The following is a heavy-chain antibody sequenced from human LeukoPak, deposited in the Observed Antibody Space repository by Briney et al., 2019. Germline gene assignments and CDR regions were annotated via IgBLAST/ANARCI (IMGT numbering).Heavy chain of an antibody. CDR2: INHSGST. D-gene: IGHD6-13*01. CDR3: ARLQQQLAYYFDY. V-gene: IGHV4-34*01. CDR1: GGSFSGYY. Sequence: PSETLSLTCAVYGGSFSGYYWSWIRQPPGKGLEWIGEINHSGSTNYNPSLKSRVTISVDTSKNQFSLKLSSVTVADTAVYYCARLQQQLAYYFDYWGQGTLVTVSS. J-gene: IGHJ4*02.